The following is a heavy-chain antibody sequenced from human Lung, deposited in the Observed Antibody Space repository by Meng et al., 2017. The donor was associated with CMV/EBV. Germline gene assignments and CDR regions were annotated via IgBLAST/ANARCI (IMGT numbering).Heavy chain of an antibody. CDR2: INPNSGGT. CDR3: ASLLGYCSSTSCYEGNYYFYY. D-gene: IGHD2-2*01. Sequence: SVXVSXXASGYTFTGYYMHWVRQAPGQGLEWMGWINPNSGGTNYAQKFQGRVTMARDTSISTAYMELSRLRSDDTAVYYCASLLGYCSSTSCYEGNYYFYYWGQGXLVTVSS. V-gene: IGHV1-2*02. CDR1: GYTFTGYY. J-gene: IGHJ4*02.